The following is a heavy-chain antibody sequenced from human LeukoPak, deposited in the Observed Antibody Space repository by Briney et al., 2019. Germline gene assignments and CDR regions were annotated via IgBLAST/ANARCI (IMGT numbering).Heavy chain of an antibody. CDR2: IYYSGST. CDR3: AGRGEQWTWFDP. Sequence: PSETLSLTCTVSGGSISSSSYYWGWIRQPPGKGLEWIGSIYYSGSTYYNPSLKSRVTISVDTSKNQFSLKLSSVTAADTAVYYCAGRGEQWTWFDPWGQGTLVTVSS. CDR1: GGSISSSSYY. D-gene: IGHD6-19*01. V-gene: IGHV4-39*07. J-gene: IGHJ5*02.